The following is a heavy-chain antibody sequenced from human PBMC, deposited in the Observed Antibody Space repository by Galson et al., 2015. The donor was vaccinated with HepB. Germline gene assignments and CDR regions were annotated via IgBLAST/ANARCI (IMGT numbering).Heavy chain of an antibody. V-gene: IGHV3-53*04. CDR2: IYSGGST. CDR3: ARVCSGGSCYSLGAFDI. Sequence: SLRLSCAASGFTVSSNYMSWVRQAPGKGLEWVSVIYSGGSTYYADSVKGRFTISRHNSKNTLYLQMNSLRAEDTAVYYCARVCSGGSCYSLGAFDIWGQGTMVTVSS. J-gene: IGHJ3*02. D-gene: IGHD2-15*01. CDR1: GFTVSSNY.